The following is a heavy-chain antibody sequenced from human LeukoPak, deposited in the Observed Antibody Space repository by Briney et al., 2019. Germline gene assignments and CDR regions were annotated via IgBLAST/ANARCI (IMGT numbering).Heavy chain of an antibody. CDR1: GGSISSYY. CDR3: ARNTIFGVGGFDY. D-gene: IGHD3-3*01. J-gene: IGHJ4*02. Sequence: TSETLSLTCTVSGGSISSYYWSWIRQPAGKGLEWIGRIYTSGSTNYTPSPKSRVTISVNKSKNQFSLKLSSVTAADTAVYYCARNTIFGVGGFDYWGQGTLVTVSS. CDR2: IYTSGST. V-gene: IGHV4-4*07.